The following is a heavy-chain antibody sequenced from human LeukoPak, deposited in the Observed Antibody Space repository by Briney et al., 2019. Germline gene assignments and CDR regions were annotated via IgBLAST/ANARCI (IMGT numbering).Heavy chain of an antibody. CDR1: GFTFSSYG. CDR2: ISYDGSNK. Sequence: PGGSLRLSCAASGFTFSSYGMHWVRQAPGKGLEWVAVISYDGSNKYYADPVKGRFTISRDNSKNTLYLQMNSLRAEDTAVYYCAKAGIAVAPDYWGQGTLVTVSS. D-gene: IGHD6-19*01. J-gene: IGHJ4*02. CDR3: AKAGIAVAPDY. V-gene: IGHV3-30*18.